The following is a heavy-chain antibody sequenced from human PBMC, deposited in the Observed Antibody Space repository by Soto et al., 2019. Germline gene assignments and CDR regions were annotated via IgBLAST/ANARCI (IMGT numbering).Heavy chain of an antibody. J-gene: IGHJ6*03. V-gene: IGHV3-21*01. CDR2: ISSSSSYI. D-gene: IGHD3-9*01. CDR1: GFTFSSYS. CDR3: ARDLFPTGYIYYYYYMDV. Sequence: ESGGGLVKPGGSLRLSCAASGFTFSSYSMNWVRQAPGKGLEWVSSISSSSSYIYYADSVKGRFTISRDNAKNSLYLQMNSLRAEDTAVYYCARDLFPTGYIYYYYYMDVWGKGTTVTVSS.